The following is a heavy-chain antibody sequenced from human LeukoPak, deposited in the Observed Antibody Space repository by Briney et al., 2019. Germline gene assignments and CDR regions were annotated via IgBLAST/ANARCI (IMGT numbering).Heavy chain of an antibody. CDR1: GFTFSSYA. D-gene: IGHD3-3*01. V-gene: IGHV3-23*01. J-gene: IGHJ4*02. CDR3: AKGHYDFWSGYRDFDY. CDR2: ISGSGGST. Sequence: SGGSLRLSCAASGFTFSSYAMSWVRQAPGKGLEWVSAISGSGGSTYYADSVKGRFTISGDNSKNTLYLQMNSLRAEDTAVYYCAKGHYDFWSGYRDFDYWGQGTLVTVSS.